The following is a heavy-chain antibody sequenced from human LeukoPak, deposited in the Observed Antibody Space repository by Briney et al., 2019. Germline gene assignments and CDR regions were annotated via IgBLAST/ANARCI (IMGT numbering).Heavy chain of an antibody. CDR3: ARNAVADTLSAYYFEY. Sequence: GSSVKVSCKASGGTFSSYAISWVRQAPGQGLEWMGGIIPIFGTANYAQKFQGRVTMTTDTSTNTAYLELRSLRSDDTAVYYCARNAVADTLSAYYFEYWGQGTLVTVSS. CDR1: GGTFSSYA. V-gene: IGHV1-69*05. D-gene: IGHD6-19*01. J-gene: IGHJ4*02. CDR2: IIPIFGTA.